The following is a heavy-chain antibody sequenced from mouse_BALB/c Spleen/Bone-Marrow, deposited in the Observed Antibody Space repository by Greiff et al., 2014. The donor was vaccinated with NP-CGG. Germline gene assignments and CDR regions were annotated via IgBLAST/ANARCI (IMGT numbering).Heavy chain of an antibody. D-gene: IGHD2-4*01. Sequence: VKLVESGAELVKPGASVKLSCKASGYTFTSYDINWVRQRPEQGLVWIGWIFPGDGSTKYNEKFKGKATLTTDKSSSTAYMQLSRLTSEDSAVYFCARRVYYDYDGGAWFAYWGQGNLVTVSA. J-gene: IGHJ3*01. CDR1: GYTFTSYD. CDR3: ARRVYYDYDGGAWFAY. V-gene: IGHV1-85*01. CDR2: IFPGDGST.